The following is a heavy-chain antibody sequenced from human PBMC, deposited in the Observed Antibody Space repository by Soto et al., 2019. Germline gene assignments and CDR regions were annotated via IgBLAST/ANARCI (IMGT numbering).Heavy chain of an antibody. V-gene: IGHV1-8*01. CDR3: ARGPHPSVPTRGIVWYAP. CDR1: AYTFTSYD. D-gene: IGHD3-10*01. CDR2: MNPNSGNT. J-gene: IGHJ5*02. Sequence: QVQLVQSGAEVEKPGASVKVSCKASAYTFTSYDINWVRQATGQGLEWMGWMNPNSGNTGYAQKFQGRVTMTRNTSINTAHMELSSLSSDYTAVYYFARGPHPSVPTRGIVWYAPWGQGTLVTVSS.